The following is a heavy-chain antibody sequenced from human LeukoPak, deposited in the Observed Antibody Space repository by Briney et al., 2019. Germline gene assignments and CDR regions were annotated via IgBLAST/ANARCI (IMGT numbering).Heavy chain of an antibody. J-gene: IGHJ4*02. CDR1: GFTFSSYA. Sequence: AGSLRLSWSASGFTFSSYAMHWVRQAPGKGLEYVSSITSNGDTTYYTDSVKGRFTISRDNANNTLYLQMNSLRDEDTAVYYCVREGGYDPFENWGQGTLVTVSS. V-gene: IGHV3-64*04. D-gene: IGHD5-12*01. CDR3: VREGGYDPFEN. CDR2: ITSNGDTT.